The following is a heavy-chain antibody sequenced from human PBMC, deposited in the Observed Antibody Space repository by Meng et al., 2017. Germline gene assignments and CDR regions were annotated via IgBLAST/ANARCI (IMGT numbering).Heavy chain of an antibody. V-gene: IGHV1-8*01. CDR1: GYTFTSYD. Sequence: QVQLVQSGPEVKKPGASGKDSCKAAGYTFTSYDINWVRQATGQGLEWMGWMNPNSGNTGYAQKFQGRVTMTRNTSISTAYMELSSLRSEDTAVYYCARGRNFYGEEGDFDYWGQGTLVTVSS. CDR3: ARGRNFYGEEGDFDY. J-gene: IGHJ4*02. CDR2: MNPNSGNT. D-gene: IGHD4-17*01.